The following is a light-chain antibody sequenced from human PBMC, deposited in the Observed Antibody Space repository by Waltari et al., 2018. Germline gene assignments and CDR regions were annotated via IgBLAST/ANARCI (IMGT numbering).Light chain of an antibody. CDR3: QQYYSTPRT. CDR2: WAS. V-gene: IGKV4-1*01. CDR1: QSVLYSSNNKNY. Sequence: DIVMTQSPDSLAVSLGERATTHCKSSQSVLYSSNNKNYLAWYQQRPGQPPKLLIYWASTRESGVPDRFSGSGSGTDFTLTISSLQAEDVAVYYCQQYYSTPRTFGQGTKVEIE. J-gene: IGKJ1*01.